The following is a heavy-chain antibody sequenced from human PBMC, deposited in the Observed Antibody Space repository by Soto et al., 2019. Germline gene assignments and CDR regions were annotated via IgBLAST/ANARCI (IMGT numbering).Heavy chain of an antibody. CDR1: GGSISSGDYS. Sequence: SETLSLTCAVSGGSISSGDYSWSWIRQPPGKGLEWIGYIYHSGSTYYNPSLKSRVTISVDTSKNQFSLKLNSVTAADTAVYYCARRYSSSWYVTLYNWFEPWGQGTLVTVSS. J-gene: IGHJ5*02. CDR2: IYHSGST. V-gene: IGHV4-30-2*01. CDR3: ARRYSSSWYVTLYNWFEP. D-gene: IGHD6-13*01.